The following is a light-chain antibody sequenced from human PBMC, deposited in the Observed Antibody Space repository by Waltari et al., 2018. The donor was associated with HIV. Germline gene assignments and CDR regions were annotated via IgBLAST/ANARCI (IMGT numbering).Light chain of an antibody. CDR2: DAP. V-gene: IGKV3-11*01. J-gene: IGKJ4*01. CDR1: QSVSSY. CDR3: QQRSNWPPRLT. Sequence: EIVLTQSPATLSLSPGERATISCRASQSVSSYLAWYQQKPGQAPRLLIYDAPNRATGIPARFSGSGSGTDFTLTICSLEPEDFAVYYCQQRSNWPPRLTFGGGTKVEIK.